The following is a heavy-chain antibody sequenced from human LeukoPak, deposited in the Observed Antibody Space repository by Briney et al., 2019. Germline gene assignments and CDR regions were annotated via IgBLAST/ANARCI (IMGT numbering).Heavy chain of an antibody. V-gene: IGHV3-23*01. D-gene: IGHD4-17*01. Sequence: GGSLRLSCAASGFTFSSYAMSWVRQAPGKGLEWVSAISGSGGSTYYADSVKGRFTISRDNSKNTLCLQMNSLRAEDTAVYYCAKAHHGDYFFYFDYWGQGTLVTVSS. CDR1: GFTFSSYA. J-gene: IGHJ4*02. CDR3: AKAHHGDYFFYFDY. CDR2: ISGSGGST.